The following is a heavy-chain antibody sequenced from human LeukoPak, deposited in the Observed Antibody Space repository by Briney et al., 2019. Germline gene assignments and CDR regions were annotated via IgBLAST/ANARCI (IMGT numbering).Heavy chain of an antibody. Sequence: SETLSLTCAVYGGSFSGYYWSWIRQPPGKGLEWIGEINHSGSTNYNPSLKSRVTISVDTSKNQFSLKLSSVTAADTAVYWCCSSTRYCGMDVWGQGTTVTVSS. J-gene: IGHJ6*02. D-gene: IGHD2-2*01. CDR3: CSSTRYCGMDV. CDR1: GGSFSGYY. V-gene: IGHV4-34*01. CDR2: INHSGST.